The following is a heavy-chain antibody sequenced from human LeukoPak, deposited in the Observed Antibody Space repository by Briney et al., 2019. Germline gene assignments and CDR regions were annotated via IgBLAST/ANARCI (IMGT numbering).Heavy chain of an antibody. CDR1: GFTFDDYG. CDR3: ARGPRKYDYVWGSYRYTFGY. D-gene: IGHD3-16*02. Sequence: PGGSLRLSCAASGFTFDDYGMSWIRQPPGKGLEWIGEINHSGSTNYNPSLKSRVTISVDTSKNQFSLKLSSVTAADTAVYYCARGPRKYDYVWGSYRYTFGYWGQGTLVTVSS. J-gene: IGHJ4*02. V-gene: IGHV4-34*01. CDR2: INHSGST.